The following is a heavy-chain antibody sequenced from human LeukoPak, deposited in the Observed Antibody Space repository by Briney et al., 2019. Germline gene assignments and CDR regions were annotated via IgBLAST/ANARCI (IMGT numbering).Heavy chain of an antibody. CDR1: GGSISGSTYY. CDR2: IYYSGST. Sequence: SETLSLTCTVSGGSISGSTYYWGWIRQPPGKGLEWIGSIYYSGSTYYNPSLKSRVTISVDTSKNQFSLKLSSVTAADTAVYYCARHSDYYYYYMDVWGNGTTVTVSS. V-gene: IGHV4-39*01. CDR3: ARHSDYYYYYMDV. J-gene: IGHJ6*03.